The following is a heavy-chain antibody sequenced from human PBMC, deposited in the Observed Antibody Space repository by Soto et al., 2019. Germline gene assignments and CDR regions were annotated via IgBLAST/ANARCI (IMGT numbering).Heavy chain of an antibody. CDR2: ISHTGTT. CDR3: ARVISSGYFFDY. CDR1: GDSISGSQW. Sequence: NPSETLSLTCAASGDSISGSQWWSWVRLPPGKGLEWIGEISHTGTTNYNPSLKSRVTMSVDKPKNQFSLNLTSVTAAEKAVYYCARVISSGYFFDYWGQGTLVNVSS. J-gene: IGHJ4*02. V-gene: IGHV4-4*02. D-gene: IGHD3-22*01.